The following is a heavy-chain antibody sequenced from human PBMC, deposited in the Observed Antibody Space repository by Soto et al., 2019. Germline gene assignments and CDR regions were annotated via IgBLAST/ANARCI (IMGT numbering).Heavy chain of an antibody. CDR1: GYTFTSYG. CDR2: ISPYNGNT. Sequence: QVQLVQSGAEVKKPGASVKVSCKASGYTFTSYGISWVRQAPGQGLEWMGWISPYNGNTNYAQNLQGRVTMTTDTHTSTAYMELRSLRSDDTAVYYCARDRRYNWNYGWFDPWGQGTLVTVSS. CDR3: ARDRRYNWNYGWFDP. D-gene: IGHD1-7*01. J-gene: IGHJ5*02. V-gene: IGHV1-18*01.